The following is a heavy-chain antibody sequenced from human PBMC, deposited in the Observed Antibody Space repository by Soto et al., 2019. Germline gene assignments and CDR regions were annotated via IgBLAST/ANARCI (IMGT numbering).Heavy chain of an antibody. CDR1: GGTFSSYA. CDR2: IIPIFGTA. CDR3: ARHHHYYGSGSHPYYYYYYCMDV. J-gene: IGHJ6*02. D-gene: IGHD3-10*01. Sequence: QVQLVQSGAEVKKPGSSVKVSCKASGGTFSSYAISWVRQAPGQGLEWMGGIIPIFGTANYAQKFQGRVTITADESTSTAYMELSSLRSEDTAVYYCARHHHYYGSGSHPYYYYYYCMDVWGQGTTVTVSS. V-gene: IGHV1-69*12.